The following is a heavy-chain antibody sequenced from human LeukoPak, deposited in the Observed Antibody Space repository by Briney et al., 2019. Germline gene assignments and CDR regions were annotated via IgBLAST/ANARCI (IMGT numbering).Heavy chain of an antibody. Sequence: QPGRSLRLSCAASGFTFSSYVMSWVRQAPGKGLEWVSTLSGRGGSTYYADSVKGRFTISRDNSKNTLYLQMNSLRAEDTAVYFCVKNGGVDYWGQGTLVTVSS. CDR1: GFTFSSYV. J-gene: IGHJ4*02. D-gene: IGHD3-10*01. CDR2: LSGRGGST. CDR3: VKNGGVDY. V-gene: IGHV3-23*01.